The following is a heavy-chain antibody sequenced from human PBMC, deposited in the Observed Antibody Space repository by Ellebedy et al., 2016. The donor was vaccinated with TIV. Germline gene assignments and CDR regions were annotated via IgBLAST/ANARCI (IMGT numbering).Heavy chain of an antibody. J-gene: IGHJ2*01. CDR3: ARSLMIFSFDKCYFDF. Sequence: SETLSLTCTVSGGSISGSSYYWGWIRQPPGKGLEWIGNIFDTGSTYYNPSLKSRVIISVDTSKSQFSLKLSSVTAADTAVYYCARSLMIFSFDKCYFDFWGRGTLVTVSS. V-gene: IGHV4-39*01. CDR2: IFDTGST. D-gene: IGHD3/OR15-3a*01. CDR1: GGSISGSSYY.